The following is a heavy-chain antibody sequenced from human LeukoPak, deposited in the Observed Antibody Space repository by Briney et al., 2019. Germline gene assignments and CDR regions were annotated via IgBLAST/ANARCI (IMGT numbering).Heavy chain of an antibody. D-gene: IGHD6-6*01. CDR1: RFTLRNYW. CDR2: ISGDGSVT. V-gene: IGHV3-74*01. CDR3: ARYSSSTGGASYYLDY. Sequence: GGSLRLSCTASRFTLRNYWMHWVRQVPGKRLVWVSRISGDGSVTNYADSVQGRFTISRDNAKNTLYLQIDSLRSEDTAVYYCARYSSSTGGASYYLDYWGHGTLVTVSS. J-gene: IGHJ4*01.